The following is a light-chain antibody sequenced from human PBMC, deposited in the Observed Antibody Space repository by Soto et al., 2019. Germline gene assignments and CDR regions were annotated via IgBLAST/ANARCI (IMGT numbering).Light chain of an antibody. J-gene: IGLJ1*01. V-gene: IGLV1-40*01. Sequence: QSVLTQPPSVSGAPGQRVTISCTGGSANIGTDYDVHWYQQVPGTAPKLLIYGNNNRPSGIPGRFSGSKSDTSASLAIAGLQAEDEADYYCQSYDSGLSTYVFGTGTKVTVL. CDR1: SANIGTDYD. CDR2: GNN. CDR3: QSYDSGLSTYV.